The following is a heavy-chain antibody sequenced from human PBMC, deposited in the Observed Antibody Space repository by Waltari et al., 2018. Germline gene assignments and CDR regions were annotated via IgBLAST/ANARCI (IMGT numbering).Heavy chain of an antibody. CDR3: ARPCSSTSCPSGRDAFEI. D-gene: IGHD2-2*01. J-gene: IGHJ3*02. Sequence: QVQLQQWGAGLLKPSETLSLTCAVYGGSFSGYYWSWIRQPPGKGLEWIGEINHSGSTHYNPSHKSRVNISVDTSKNQFSLKLSSVTAADTAVYYCARPCSSTSCPSGRDAFEICGQGTMVTVSS. CDR2: INHSGST. CDR1: GGSFSGYY. V-gene: IGHV4-34*01.